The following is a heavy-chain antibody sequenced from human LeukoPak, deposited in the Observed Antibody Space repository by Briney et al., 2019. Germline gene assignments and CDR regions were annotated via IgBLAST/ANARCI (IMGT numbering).Heavy chain of an antibody. Sequence: PGGSLRLSCAASGFTFSSYGMHWVRQAPGKGLEWVAFIRYDGSNKYYADSLKGRFTISRDNSKNTLYLQMNSLRAEDTAVYYCAKTIDILTGSYDYWGQGTLVTVSS. CDR2: IRYDGSNK. CDR1: GFTFSSYG. CDR3: AKTIDILTGSYDY. V-gene: IGHV3-30*02. D-gene: IGHD3-9*01. J-gene: IGHJ4*02.